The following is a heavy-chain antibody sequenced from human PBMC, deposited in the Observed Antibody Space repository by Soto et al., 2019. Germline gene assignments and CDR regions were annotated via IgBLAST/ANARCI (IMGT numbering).Heavy chain of an antibody. D-gene: IGHD3-16*02. CDR2: LYPGDSDT. CDR3: AASFFYYGMDV. CDR1: GYTFTNYW. J-gene: IGHJ6*02. V-gene: IGHV5-51*01. Sequence: PGASLQISCNGSGYTFTNYWIGWVRQMPGKGPEWMGILYPGDSDTKYNPSFQLQVTISADKSIATTYLQWSSLNASDTAIYYCAASFFYYGMDVWGQGTTVTVSS.